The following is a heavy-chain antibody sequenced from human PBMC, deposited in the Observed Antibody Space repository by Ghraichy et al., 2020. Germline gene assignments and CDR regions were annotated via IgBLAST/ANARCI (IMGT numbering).Heavy chain of an antibody. CDR2: MSTRGST. CDR1: GGSTDNYY. J-gene: IGHJ3*01. D-gene: IGHD3-10*01. V-gene: IGHV4-4*09. CDR3: ARLHFYGSRENVFDF. Sequence: SETLSLSCTVSGGSTDNYYWSWIRLTQGTGLEWIGYMSTRGSTFYNPSLNGRVTISIDASLTLNLNSVPAADTATYYCARLHFYGSRENVFDFWGPGTMVTVSS.